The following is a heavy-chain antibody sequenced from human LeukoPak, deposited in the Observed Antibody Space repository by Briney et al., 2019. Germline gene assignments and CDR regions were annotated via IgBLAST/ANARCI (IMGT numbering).Heavy chain of an antibody. D-gene: IGHD1-26*01. Sequence: SQTLSLTCTVSGGSISSGSYYWSWIRQPPGKGLEWIAYIYYTGVTKFNPSLTSRVTISVDTSKNQFSLRLNSVTAADTAVYYCARHAQSPYSGSFDYWGQGTLVTVSS. CDR1: GGSISSGSYY. CDR2: IYYTGVT. CDR3: ARHAQSPYSGSFDY. J-gene: IGHJ4*02. V-gene: IGHV4-61*01.